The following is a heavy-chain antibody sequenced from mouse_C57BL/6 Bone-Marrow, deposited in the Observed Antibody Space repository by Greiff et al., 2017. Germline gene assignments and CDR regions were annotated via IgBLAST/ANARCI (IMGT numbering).Heavy chain of an antibody. CDR2: LDPEDGET. D-gene: IGHD1-1*01. J-gene: IGHJ2*01. CDR1: GFNIKDYY. Sequence: EVQLVESGAELVKPGASVKLSCTASGFNIKDYYIHWVKQRTEQGLEWIGRLDPEDGETKYAPKFQDKATITADTSSNTAYLQLSSLTSEDTAVYYCTRSLIYYGTNYWGQGTTLTVSS. V-gene: IGHV14-2*01. CDR3: TRSLIYYGTNY.